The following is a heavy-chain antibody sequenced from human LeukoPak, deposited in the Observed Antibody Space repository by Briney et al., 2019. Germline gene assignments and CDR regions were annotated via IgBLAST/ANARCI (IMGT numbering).Heavy chain of an antibody. Sequence: GGSLRLSCAASGFTFSSYWMHWVRQAPGKGLVWVSGINSDGTSPIYADSVKGRFTISRDNAKKTLYLQMNSLRAEDTAVYYCSRGYSGGFDYWGQGTLVTVSS. J-gene: IGHJ4*02. CDR1: GFTFSSYW. CDR3: SRGYSGGFDY. CDR2: INSDGTSP. V-gene: IGHV3-74*01. D-gene: IGHD2-15*01.